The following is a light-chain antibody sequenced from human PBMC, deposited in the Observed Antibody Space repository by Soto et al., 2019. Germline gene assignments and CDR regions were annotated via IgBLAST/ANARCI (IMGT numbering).Light chain of an antibody. J-gene: IGKJ5*01. CDR1: QSVSSY. CDR2: DAS. V-gene: IGKV3-11*01. CDR3: QQRSSWPPIT. Sequence: EIVLTQSPATLSLFPGERATLSCRSSQSVSSYLAWYQQKPGQAPGLLIYDASTRATGIPARFSGSGSGTDFTLTISSLEPEDFAVYYCQQRSSWPPITFGQGTRLEIK.